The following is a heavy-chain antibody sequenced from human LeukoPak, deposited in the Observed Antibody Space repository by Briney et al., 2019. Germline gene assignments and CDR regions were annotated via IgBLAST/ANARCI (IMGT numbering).Heavy chain of an antibody. CDR3: ARRNYDDHGDPFDY. CDR1: GFTFGSYV. D-gene: IGHD4-17*01. J-gene: IGHJ4*02. V-gene: IGHV3-23*01. CDR2: ISLSGGST. Sequence: GGSLRLSCAASGFTFGSYVMSWVRQAPGKGLEWVSDISLSGGSTYYADSVKGRFTISRDNSKNPLYLQLVNLRAEDTAVYYCARRNYDDHGDPFDYWGQGTLVTVSS.